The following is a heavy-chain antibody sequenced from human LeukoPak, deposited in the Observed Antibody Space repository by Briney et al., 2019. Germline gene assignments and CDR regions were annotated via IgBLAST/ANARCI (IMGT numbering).Heavy chain of an antibody. V-gene: IGHV3-21*01. Sequence: GGSLRLSCAASGFTFSSYSMTWVRQAPGKGLEWVSSISSSSSYIYYPDSVKGRFTISRDNAKNSLYLQMNSLRAGDTAVYYCARDAMATRYFFDFWGQGTLSPSPQ. CDR1: GFTFSSYS. J-gene: IGHJ4*02. CDR3: ARDAMATRYFFDF. D-gene: IGHD5-18*01. CDR2: ISSSSSYI.